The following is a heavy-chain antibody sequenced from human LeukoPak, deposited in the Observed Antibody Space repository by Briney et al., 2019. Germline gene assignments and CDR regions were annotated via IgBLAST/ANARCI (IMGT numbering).Heavy chain of an antibody. D-gene: IGHD3-10*01. Sequence: GGSLRLSCAASGFTFSSYSMNWVRQAPGKGLEWVSYISSSTIYYADSVKGRFTISRDNAKNSLYLQMNSLRAEDTAVYYCARTRIKEGEYYYMDVWGKGTTVTVSS. V-gene: IGHV3-48*04. CDR1: GFTFSSYS. J-gene: IGHJ6*03. CDR2: ISSSTI. CDR3: ARTRIKEGEYYYMDV.